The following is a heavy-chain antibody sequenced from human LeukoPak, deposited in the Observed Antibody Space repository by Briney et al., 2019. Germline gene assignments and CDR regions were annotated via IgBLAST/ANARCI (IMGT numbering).Heavy chain of an antibody. CDR1: GFTFSTYN. D-gene: IGHD2-2*01. J-gene: IGHJ6*03. Sequence: GGSLRLSCAASGFTFSTYNMNWGRQAPGKGLEWVSAISGSGGSTYYADSVKGRFTISRDNSKNTLYLQMNSLRAEDTAVYYCAKRVGGYYYYMDVWGKGTTVTISS. CDR2: ISGSGGST. CDR3: AKRVGGYYYYMDV. V-gene: IGHV3-23*01.